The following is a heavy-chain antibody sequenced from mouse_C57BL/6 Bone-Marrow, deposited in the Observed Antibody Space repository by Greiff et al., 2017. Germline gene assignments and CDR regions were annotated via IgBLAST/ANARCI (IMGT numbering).Heavy chain of an antibody. CDR3: ARDYGSPYWYFDV. J-gene: IGHJ1*03. Sequence: VQLQQSGPELVKPRASVKMSCKASGYTFTDYNMHWVKQSHGKSLEWIGYINPNNGGTSYNQKFKGKATLTVNKASSTAYMELRSLTSEDSAVYYCARDYGSPYWYFDVWGTGTTVTVSS. D-gene: IGHD1-1*01. CDR1: GYTFTDYN. CDR2: INPNNGGT. V-gene: IGHV1-22*01.